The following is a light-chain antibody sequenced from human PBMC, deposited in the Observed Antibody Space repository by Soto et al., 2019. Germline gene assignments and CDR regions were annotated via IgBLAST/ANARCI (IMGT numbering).Light chain of an antibody. V-gene: IGLV2-11*01. CDR2: DVS. CDR1: SSDVGGYNY. J-gene: IGLJ1*01. CDR3: CSYAGSPRYV. Sequence: QSALTQPRSVSGSPGQSVTISCTGTSSDVGGYNYVSWYQQHPGKAPKVMIYDVSERPSAVPDRFSGSKSGNTASLTISGLQAEDEADYYCCSYAGSPRYVLGTGTKLTVL.